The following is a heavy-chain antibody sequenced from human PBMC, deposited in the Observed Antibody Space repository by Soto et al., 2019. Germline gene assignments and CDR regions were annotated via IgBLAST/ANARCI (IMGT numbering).Heavy chain of an antibody. CDR2: ISAYNGNT. V-gene: IGHV1-18*01. J-gene: IGHJ6*02. Sequence: AAVKVSCKASGYTFTSYGISWVRQAPGQGXEWMGWISAYNGNTNYAQKLQGRVTMTTDTSTSTAYMELRSLRSDDTAVYYCARDTGIVVVPAAIPGYGMDVWGQGTTVTASS. CDR3: ARDTGIVVVPAAIPGYGMDV. CDR1: GYTFTSYG. D-gene: IGHD2-2*02.